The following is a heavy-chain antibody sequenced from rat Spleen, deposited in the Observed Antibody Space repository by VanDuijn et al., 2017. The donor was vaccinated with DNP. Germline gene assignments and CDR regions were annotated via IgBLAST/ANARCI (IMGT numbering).Heavy chain of an antibody. D-gene: IGHD4-3*01. CDR2: IGSDGYAP. J-gene: IGHJ2*01. V-gene: IGHV5S23*01. CDR1: GFTFSNYG. CDR3: IRWNSGHFDY. Sequence: EVQLVESGGGLVQPGNSLKLSCAASGFTFSNYGMAWVRQAPTQGLEWVAYIGSDGYAPYYGDSVKGRFTISRDNAKSTLYLQMNSLRSEDMATYYCIRWNSGHFDYWGQGVMVTVSS.